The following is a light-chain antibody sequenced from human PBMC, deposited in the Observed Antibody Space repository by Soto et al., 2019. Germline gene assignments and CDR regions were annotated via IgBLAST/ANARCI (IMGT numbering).Light chain of an antibody. Sequence: EIVLTQSPATLSLSPGERATLSCRASQSVSSYLAWYQQKPGQAPRLLIYDASNRATGIPARFSGSGSGTDFTLTINSLEPEHYAVYYCQQRSNWPPLFTFGPGTKVDTK. CDR3: QQRSNWPPLFT. V-gene: IGKV3-11*01. J-gene: IGKJ3*01. CDR1: QSVSSY. CDR2: DAS.